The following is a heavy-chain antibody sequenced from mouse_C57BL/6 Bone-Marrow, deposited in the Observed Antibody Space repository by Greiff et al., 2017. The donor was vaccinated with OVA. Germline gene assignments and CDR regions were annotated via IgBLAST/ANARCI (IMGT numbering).Heavy chain of an antibody. D-gene: IGHD2-3*01. CDR3: ARDTYDGYPILDYAMDY. CDR2: ISYDGSN. V-gene: IGHV3-6*01. Sequence: EVKVEESGPGLVKPSQSLSLTCSVTGYSITSGYYWNWIRQFPGNKLEWMGYISYDGSNNYNPSLKNRISITRDTSKNQFFLKLNSVTTEDTATYYCARDTYDGYPILDYAMDYWGQGTSVTVSS. CDR1: GYSITSGYY. J-gene: IGHJ4*01.